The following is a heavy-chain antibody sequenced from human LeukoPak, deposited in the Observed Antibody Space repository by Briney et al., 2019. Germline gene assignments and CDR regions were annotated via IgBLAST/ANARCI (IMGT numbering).Heavy chain of an antibody. D-gene: IGHD3-10*01. CDR3: ARDYGSGSHIWFDP. CDR2: IYYSGST. Sequence: SETLSLTCTVSGGSISSYYWSWIRQPPGKGLEWIGYIYYSGSTNYNPSLKSRVTISVDTSKNQFSLKLSSVTAADTAVYYCARDYGSGSHIWFDPWGQGTLVTVSS. CDR1: GGSISSYY. J-gene: IGHJ5*02. V-gene: IGHV4-59*01.